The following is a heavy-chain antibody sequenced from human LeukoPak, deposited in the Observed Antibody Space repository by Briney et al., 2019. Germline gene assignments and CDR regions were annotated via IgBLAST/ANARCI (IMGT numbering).Heavy chain of an antibody. CDR3: ARHWNDYDRVVY. J-gene: IGHJ4*02. V-gene: IGHV4-34*01. Sequence: SETLSLTCAVYGGSFSGYYWSWIRQPPGKGLEWIGEINHSGSTNYNPSLKSRVTISVDTSKNQFSLKLSSVTAADTAVYYCARHWNDYDRVVYWGQGTLVTVSS. D-gene: IGHD4-17*01. CDR2: INHSGST. CDR1: GGSFSGYY.